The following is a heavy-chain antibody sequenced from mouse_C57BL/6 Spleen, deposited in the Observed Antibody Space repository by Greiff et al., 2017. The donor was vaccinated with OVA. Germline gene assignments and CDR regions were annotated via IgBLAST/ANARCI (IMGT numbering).Heavy chain of an antibody. Sequence: EVKLVESGPGLVKPSQSLSLTCSVTGYSITSGYYWNWIRQFPGNKLEWMGYISYDGSNNYNPSLKNRISITRDTSKNQFFLKLNSVTTEDTATYYCARSITTVPPDYWGQGTTLTVSS. CDR1: GYSITSGYY. V-gene: IGHV3-6*01. J-gene: IGHJ2*01. D-gene: IGHD1-1*01. CDR2: ISYDGSN. CDR3: ARSITTVPPDY.